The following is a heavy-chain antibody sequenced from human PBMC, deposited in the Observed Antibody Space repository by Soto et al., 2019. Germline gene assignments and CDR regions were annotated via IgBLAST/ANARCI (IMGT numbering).Heavy chain of an antibody. CDR2: ISAYNGNT. V-gene: IGHV1-18*01. CDR3: AREGPAPYYYYGMDV. J-gene: IGHJ6*02. CDR1: GYSFTTYG. Sequence: QVQLVQSGGEVKKPGASVKVSCKTSGYSFTTYGISWARQAPGQGLEWMGWISAYNGNTNYAQKLQDRVTMTIDTSTSTAYMELRSLRSDDTAVYYCAREGPAPYYYYGMDVWGQGSTVTVSS.